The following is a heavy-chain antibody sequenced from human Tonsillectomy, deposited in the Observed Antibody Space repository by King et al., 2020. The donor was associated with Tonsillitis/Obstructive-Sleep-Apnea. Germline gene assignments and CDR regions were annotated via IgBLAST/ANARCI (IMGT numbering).Heavy chain of an antibody. V-gene: IGHV3-11*05. CDR1: GFTFSDYY. Sequence: QLVQSGGGLVKPGGSLRLSCAASGFTFSDYYMSWIRQAPGKGLEWVSYISSSGGFTTHADSVKGRLTISRDNARKSLYLQMNSLRAEDTAVYYCARQSTVTVWGFYYYMDVWGKGTTVTVSS. J-gene: IGHJ6*03. D-gene: IGHD4-17*01. CDR3: ARQSTVTVWGFYYYMDV. CDR2: ISSSGGFT.